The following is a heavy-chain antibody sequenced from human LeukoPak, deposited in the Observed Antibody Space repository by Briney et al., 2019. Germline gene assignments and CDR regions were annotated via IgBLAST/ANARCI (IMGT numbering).Heavy chain of an antibody. J-gene: IGHJ4*02. CDR1: GYRFTTYW. D-gene: IGHD2-15*01. CDR2: IYPGDSDT. V-gene: IGHV5-51*01. Sequence: GEPLKISCEASGYRFTTYWIGWVRQMPGKGLEWMGIIYPGDSDTRYSPSFQGQVTISADKSISTAYLQWSSLKASDTAMYYCARARYCSGGSCYAEHWGQGTLVTVSS. CDR3: ARARYCSGGSCYAEH.